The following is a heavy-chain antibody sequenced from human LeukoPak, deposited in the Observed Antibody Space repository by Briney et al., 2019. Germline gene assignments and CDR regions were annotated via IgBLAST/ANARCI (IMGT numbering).Heavy chain of an antibody. D-gene: IGHD3-10*01. Sequence: GGSLRPSCAASGFTFNNYAMTWVRQAPGKGLEWVSGITGSGGITYYADSVKGRFTISRDNSKNTLYLKMNSLRAEDTAVYYCAKDPIFSLLWFGEPLDAFDIWGQGTMVTVSS. CDR2: ITGSGGIT. V-gene: IGHV3-23*01. CDR1: GFTFNNYA. CDR3: AKDPIFSLLWFGEPLDAFDI. J-gene: IGHJ3*02.